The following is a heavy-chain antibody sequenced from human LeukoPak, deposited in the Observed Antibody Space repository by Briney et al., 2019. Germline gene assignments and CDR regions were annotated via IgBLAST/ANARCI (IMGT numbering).Heavy chain of an antibody. V-gene: IGHV3-48*01. D-gene: IGHD3-3*01. Sequence: GGSLRLSCAASGFTFSSYSMNWVRQAPGKGLEWVSYISSSSSTIYYADSVKGRFTISRDNSKNTLYLQMNSLRVEDTAVYYCAKGRVADYWGQGTLVTVSS. CDR1: GFTFSSYS. CDR3: AKGRVADY. J-gene: IGHJ4*02. CDR2: ISSSSSTI.